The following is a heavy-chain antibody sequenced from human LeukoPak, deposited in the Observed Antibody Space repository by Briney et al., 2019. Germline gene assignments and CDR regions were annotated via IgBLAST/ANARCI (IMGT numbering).Heavy chain of an antibody. CDR2: MYTSGST. D-gene: IGHD5-18*01. CDR3: ARSRGYSVTADY. V-gene: IGHV4-4*07. CDR1: GGSISSYY. Sequence: SETLSLTCTVSGGSISSYYWSWIRQPAGKGLEWIGRMYTSGSTNYNPSLKSRVTMSLDTSKNQLSLKLSSVTAADTAVYYCARSRGYSVTADYWGQGTLVTVSS. J-gene: IGHJ4*02.